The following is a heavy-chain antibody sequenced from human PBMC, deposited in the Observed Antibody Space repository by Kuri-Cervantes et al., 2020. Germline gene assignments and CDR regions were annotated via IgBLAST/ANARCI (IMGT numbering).Heavy chain of an antibody. CDR1: GGTFSSYA. J-gene: IGHJ4*02. CDR2: IIPIFGTA. V-gene: IGHV1-69*05. D-gene: IGHD3-3*01. CDR3: ARDITIFGVVRGWADY. Sequence: SVKVSCKASGGTFSSYAISWVRQAPGQGLEWMGGIIPIFGTANYAQKLQGRVTMTTDTSTSTAYMELRSLRSDDTAVYYCARDITIFGVVRGWADYWGQGTLVTVSS.